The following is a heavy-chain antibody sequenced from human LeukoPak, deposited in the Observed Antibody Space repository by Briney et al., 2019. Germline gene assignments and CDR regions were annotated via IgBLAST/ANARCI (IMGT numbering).Heavy chain of an antibody. CDR2: ISGGGGNT. V-gene: IGHV3-23*01. J-gene: IGHJ6*02. CDR3: AKCSTYCSGGSCYSYYYYGMDV. CDR1: GFTFSSYA. D-gene: IGHD2-15*01. Sequence: QPGGSLRLSCAASGFTFSSYAMSWVRQAPGKGLEWVSAISGGGGNTYYADSVKGRFTISRDNFKNTLYLQMNSLRAEDTAVYYRAKCSTYCSGGSCYSYYYYGMDVWGQGTTVTVSS.